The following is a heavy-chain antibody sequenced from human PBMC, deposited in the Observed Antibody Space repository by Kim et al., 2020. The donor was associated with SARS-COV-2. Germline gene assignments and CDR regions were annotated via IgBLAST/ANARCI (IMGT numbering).Heavy chain of an antibody. J-gene: IGHJ4*02. D-gene: IGHD1-26*01. CDR2: INSDGSIT. V-gene: IGHV3-74*01. CDR1: GFTFSSYW. Sequence: GGSLRLSCAASGFTFSSYWMHWVRQAPGKGLVWVSRINSDGSITNYADSVKGRFTISRDNAKNTLYLQMNSLRAEDTAVYYCASPKVGQAHFYDYWGQGTLVTVSS. CDR3: ASPKVGQAHFYDY.